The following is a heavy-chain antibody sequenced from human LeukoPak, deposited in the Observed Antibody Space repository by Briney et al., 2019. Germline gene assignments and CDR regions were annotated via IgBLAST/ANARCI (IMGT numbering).Heavy chain of an antibody. CDR1: GFTFSSYV. J-gene: IGHJ4*02. D-gene: IGHD5-18*01. CDR3: AFYPLGYNYGSAY. V-gene: IGHV3-23*01. Sequence: PGRSLRLSCTGSGFTFSSYVMNWVRQAPGKGLEWVSTLSEGGTTSYYADSVKGRFTVYRDNSQNTLYLEMNSLRGDDTALYSCAFYPLGYNYGSAYWGQGTLVIVSA. CDR2: LSEGGTTS.